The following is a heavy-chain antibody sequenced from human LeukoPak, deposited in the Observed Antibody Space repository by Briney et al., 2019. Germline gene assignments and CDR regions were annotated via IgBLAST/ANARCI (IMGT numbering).Heavy chain of an antibody. CDR3: ASRGPEYYDFWSGYYTGIDY. J-gene: IGHJ4*02. V-gene: IGHV4-39*02. CDR2: AYYSGTT. Sequence: PSETMSLTCTVSGGSISSSNYYWGWIRQPPGKGLEWIGGAYYSGTTYYSPSLKSRVTISVDTSRNHFSLNLNSVTAADTAVYYCASRGPEYYDFWSGYYTGIDYWGQGTLVTVSS. CDR1: GGSISSSNYY. D-gene: IGHD3-3*01.